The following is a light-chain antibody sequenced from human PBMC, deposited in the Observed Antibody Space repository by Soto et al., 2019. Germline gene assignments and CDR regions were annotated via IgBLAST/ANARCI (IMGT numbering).Light chain of an antibody. CDR3: QRYGSSPLIT. V-gene: IGKV3-20*01. Sequence: EIVLTQSPGTLSLSPGERATLSCRASQSVSSNFLAWYQQKPAQAPRLLIYGASSRATGIPDRFSGSGSGTDFTLTISRLEPQDFAVYYCQRYGSSPLITFGQGTRLEIK. CDR2: GAS. J-gene: IGKJ5*01. CDR1: QSVSSNF.